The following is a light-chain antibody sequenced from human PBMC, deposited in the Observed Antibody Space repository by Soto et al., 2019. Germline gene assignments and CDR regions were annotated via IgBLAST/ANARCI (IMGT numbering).Light chain of an antibody. Sequence: EIVLTQSPGTLSLSPGERATLSCRASQSVTSGYLAWYQQKPGQAPRLLIYDTSSTATGIPDRFSGSGSGTDFTLTISRLETEDFAVYYFQQYGSSPLTFGQGTKVEIK. J-gene: IGKJ1*01. CDR3: QQYGSSPLT. CDR1: QSVTSGY. CDR2: DTS. V-gene: IGKV3-20*01.